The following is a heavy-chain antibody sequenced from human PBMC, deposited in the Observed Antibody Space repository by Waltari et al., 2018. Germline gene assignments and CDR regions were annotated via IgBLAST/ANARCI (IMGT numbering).Heavy chain of an antibody. CDR1: GYTFTSYD. CDR2: MNPNSGNT. Sequence: QVQLVQSGAEVKKPGASVKVSCKASGYTFTSYDIHWVRQATGPGLEWMGWMNPNSGNTGYAQKFQGRVTMTRNTSISTAYMELSSLGSEDTAVYYCARVVRDRDDFWSGPFYYYYGMDVWGQGTTVTVSS. V-gene: IGHV1-8*02. CDR3: ARVVRDRDDFWSGPFYYYYGMDV. D-gene: IGHD3-3*01. J-gene: IGHJ6*02.